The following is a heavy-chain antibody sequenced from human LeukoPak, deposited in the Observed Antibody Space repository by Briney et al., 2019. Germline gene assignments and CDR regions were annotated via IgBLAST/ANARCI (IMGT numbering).Heavy chain of an antibody. D-gene: IGHD3-22*01. CDR1: GFTFSSYG. CDR3: AKDLEYYDSSGYFEF. CDR2: IRYDGSNK. V-gene: IGHV3-30*02. Sequence: GGSLRLSWAASGFTFSSYGMHWFRQPPGRGLEWVAFIRYDGSNKYYADSVKGRFTISRDNSKNTLYLQMNSLRAEDTAVYYCAKDLEYYDSSGYFEFWGQGTLVTVSS. J-gene: IGHJ4*02.